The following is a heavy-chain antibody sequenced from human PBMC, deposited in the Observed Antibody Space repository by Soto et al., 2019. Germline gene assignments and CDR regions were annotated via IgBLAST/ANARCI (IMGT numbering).Heavy chain of an antibody. CDR1: GFSFSIYA. V-gene: IGHV3-23*01. CDR3: ADGGEWSFNFEY. Sequence: ALRLSCAASGFSFSIYAMSWVRQAQGKGLEWVCGISGSGENTYYADSVKGRFTISRDNSKNTLYLQMNNLRVEDKAVYYCADGGEWSFNFEYWGQGTLVPVSS. D-gene: IGHD3-3*01. J-gene: IGHJ4*02. CDR2: ISGSGENT.